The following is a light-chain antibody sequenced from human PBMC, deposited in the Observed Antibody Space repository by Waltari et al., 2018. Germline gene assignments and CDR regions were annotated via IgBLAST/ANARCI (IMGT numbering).Light chain of an antibody. J-gene: IGLJ2*01. CDR2: RND. V-gene: IGLV1-47*01. CDR1: SSNIGSNY. Sequence: QSVLTQPPSASGTPGQRVTISCSGSSSNIGSNYVYWYQQLPGTAPKLLIYRNDRRPSGVPDRFSGSTSGTAASLAISWLRSEDEADYYCATWDGNLSAVVFGGGTKLTVL. CDR3: ATWDGNLSAVV.